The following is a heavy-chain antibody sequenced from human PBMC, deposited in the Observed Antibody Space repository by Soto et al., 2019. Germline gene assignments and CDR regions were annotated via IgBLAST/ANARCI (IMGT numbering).Heavy chain of an antibody. CDR2: IIPFCNTS. CDR3: ARESAYGGNPLAFDY. CDR1: GDTFSSYA. Sequence: QVQLVQSGAEVKKPGSSVKVSCKASGDTFSSYAISWVRQAPGQGLDWMGGIIPFCNTSNYAQKFQGRVTITADESTSTAYMELSSLRSEDTAMYYCARESAYGGNPLAFDYWGQGTLVTVSS. J-gene: IGHJ4*02. D-gene: IGHD1-26*01. V-gene: IGHV1-69*01.